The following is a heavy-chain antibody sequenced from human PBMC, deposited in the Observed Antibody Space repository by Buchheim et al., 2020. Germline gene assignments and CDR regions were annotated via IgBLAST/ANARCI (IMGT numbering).Heavy chain of an antibody. CDR2: ISGSGGST. V-gene: IGHV3-23*01. CDR1: GFTFSSYA. CDR3: AKPLSGGSPRAAYYYYGMDV. Sequence: EVQLLESGGGLVQPGGSLRLSCAASGFTFSSYAMSWVRQAPGKGLEWVSAISGSGGSTYYADSVKGRFTISRDNSKNTLYLRMNSLRAEDTAVYYCAKPLSGGSPRAAYYYYGMDVWGQGTT. J-gene: IGHJ6*02. D-gene: IGHD2-15*01.